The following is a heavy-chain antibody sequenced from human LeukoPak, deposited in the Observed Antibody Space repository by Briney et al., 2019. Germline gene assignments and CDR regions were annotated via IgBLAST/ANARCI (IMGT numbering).Heavy chain of an antibody. Sequence: PGGSLRVSCAASGFTFDNYAMHWVRQAPGKGVECVSGISWNSGSIGHADSVKGRFTISSDNAKNSLYLQMYSLRAEDTALYYCAKANWNVRYGMDVWGQGTTVTVSS. D-gene: IGHD1-1*01. CDR3: AKANWNVRYGMDV. CDR2: ISWNSGSI. CDR1: GFTFDNYA. J-gene: IGHJ6*02. V-gene: IGHV3-9*01.